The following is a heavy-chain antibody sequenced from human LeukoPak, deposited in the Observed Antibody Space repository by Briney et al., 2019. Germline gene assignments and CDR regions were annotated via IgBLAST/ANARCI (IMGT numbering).Heavy chain of an antibody. Sequence: HAGGSLRLSCAASGFTFSSYAMSWVRQAPGKGLEWVSAISGSGGSTYYADSVKGRFTISRDNSKNTLYLQMNSLRAEDTAVYYCAKDGPPTYVYSNGYWGQGTLVTVSP. J-gene: IGHJ4*02. V-gene: IGHV3-23*01. D-gene: IGHD3-16*01. CDR2: ISGSGGST. CDR3: AKDGPPTYVYSNGY. CDR1: GFTFSSYA.